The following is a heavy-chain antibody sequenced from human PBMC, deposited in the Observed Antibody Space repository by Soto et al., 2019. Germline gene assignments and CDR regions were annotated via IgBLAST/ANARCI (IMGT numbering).Heavy chain of an antibody. J-gene: IGHJ5*02. D-gene: IGHD3-9*01. V-gene: IGHV3-66*01. CDR1: GFTVSSNY. CDR3: AREKSDDILTGYYPRENWFDP. Sequence: EVQLVESGGGLVQPGGSLRLSCAASGFTVSSNYMSWVRQAPGKGLEWVSVIYSGGSTYYADSVKGRFTISRDNSKNTLYLQMNSLRAEDTAVYYCAREKSDDILTGYYPRENWFDPWGQGILVTVSS. CDR2: IYSGGST.